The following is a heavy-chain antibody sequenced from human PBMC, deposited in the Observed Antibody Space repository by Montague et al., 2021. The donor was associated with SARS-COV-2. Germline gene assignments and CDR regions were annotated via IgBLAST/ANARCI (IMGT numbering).Heavy chain of an antibody. V-gene: IGHV4-61*01. CDR3: ARDRGGGLGGVITAYYFGY. Sequence: SETLSLTCTVSGGSVSSGSYYWSWIRQPPGKGLEWIGYIYYSGSTNYNPSLKSRVTISVDTSKNQFSLKLSSVTAADTAVYYCARDRGGGLGGVITAYYFGYWGQGILVTVSS. D-gene: IGHD3-16*01. CDR1: GGSVSSGSYY. J-gene: IGHJ4*02. CDR2: IYYSGST.